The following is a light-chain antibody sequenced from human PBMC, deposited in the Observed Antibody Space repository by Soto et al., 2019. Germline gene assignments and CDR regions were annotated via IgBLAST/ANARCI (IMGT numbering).Light chain of an antibody. CDR2: AAS. V-gene: IGKV1-39*01. J-gene: IGKJ2*01. Sequence: DIQMTHSPSSLSASVGDRVTITCRASQSISSYLNWYQQKPGKAPKLLIYAASSLHSGDPSRFSGSGSGTDFTLNISSLQPEDFATYYCQQSYSTTVFGQGTKLEIK. CDR3: QQSYSTTV. CDR1: QSISSY.